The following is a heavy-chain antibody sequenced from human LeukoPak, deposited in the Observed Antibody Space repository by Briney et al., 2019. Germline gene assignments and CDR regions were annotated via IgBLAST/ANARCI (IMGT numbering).Heavy chain of an antibody. CDR3: AKGIFPYYDILTGYYTREFDY. CDR2: ISGSGGST. Sequence: GGSLRLSCAASGFTFSSYGMSWVRQAPGKGLEWVSAISGSGGSTYYADSVKGRFTISRDNSKNTLYLQMSSLRAEDTAVYYCAKGIFPYYDILTGYYTREFDYWGQGTLVTVSS. J-gene: IGHJ4*02. D-gene: IGHD3-9*01. V-gene: IGHV3-23*01. CDR1: GFTFSSYG.